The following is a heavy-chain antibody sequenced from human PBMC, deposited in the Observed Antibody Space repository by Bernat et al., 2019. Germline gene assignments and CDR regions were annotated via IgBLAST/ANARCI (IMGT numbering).Heavy chain of an antibody. J-gene: IGHJ4*02. Sequence: EVQLVESGGGVVRPGGSLRLSCAASGFTFDDDGMSWVRQAPGKGLEWVGGINWNGGSTGYADSVKGRFTISRDNAKNSLYLQMNSLRAEDTAIYYCAKGYCSSSSCYSDYWGRGTLVTVSS. CDR2: INWNGGST. V-gene: IGHV3-20*04. D-gene: IGHD2-2*01. CDR3: AKGYCSSSSCYSDY. CDR1: GFTFDDDG.